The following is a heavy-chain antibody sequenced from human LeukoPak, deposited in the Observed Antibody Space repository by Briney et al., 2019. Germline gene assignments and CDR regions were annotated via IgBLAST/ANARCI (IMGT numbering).Heavy chain of an antibody. CDR1: GFTFSAYT. Sequence: GGSLRLSCAASGFTFSAYTMNWVRLAPGKGLEWVSYISSSSNSIYYADSVKGRFTISRDNAKNSLYLQMNSLRDEDTAVYYCARGVATIDYWGQGTLVTVSS. J-gene: IGHJ4*02. V-gene: IGHV3-48*02. CDR3: ARGVATIDY. D-gene: IGHD5-12*01. CDR2: ISSSSNSI.